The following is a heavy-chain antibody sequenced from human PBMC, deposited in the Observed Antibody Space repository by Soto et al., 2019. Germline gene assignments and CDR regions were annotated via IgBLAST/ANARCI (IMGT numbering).Heavy chain of an antibody. Sequence: QVQLQESGPGLVKPSQTLSLTCTVSGDSISSADYYWSWIRQPPGQGLEWIGYVYHSGSTYYNPPLKSRVTMSIDTSKNQFSLNLSSVTAADPAVYYGARELSPPLFDYWGQGTLVTVSS. V-gene: IGHV4-30-4*01. CDR1: GDSISSADYY. CDR3: ARELSPPLFDY. D-gene: IGHD2-15*01. J-gene: IGHJ4*02. CDR2: VYHSGST.